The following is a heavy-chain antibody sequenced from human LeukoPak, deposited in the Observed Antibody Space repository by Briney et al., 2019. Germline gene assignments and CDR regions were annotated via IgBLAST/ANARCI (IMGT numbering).Heavy chain of an antibody. D-gene: IGHD3-22*01. J-gene: IGHJ4*02. CDR2: ISSSGSST. CDR1: AFTFTTYA. CDR3: AKAISGYYDYFDY. Sequence: GGSLRLSCAASAFTFTTYAMSWVRQAPGKGLEWVSAISSSGSSTYHADSVKGRFTISRDNSKNTMYLQMNSLRAEDTAVYDCAKAISGYYDYFDYWGQGTLVTVSS. V-gene: IGHV3-23*01.